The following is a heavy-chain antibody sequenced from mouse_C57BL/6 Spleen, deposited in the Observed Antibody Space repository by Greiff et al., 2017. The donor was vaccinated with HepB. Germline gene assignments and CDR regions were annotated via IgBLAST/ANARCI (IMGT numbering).Heavy chain of an antibody. J-gene: IGHJ4*01. CDR3: ARIYYYGSSYAMDY. CDR2: INPNNGVT. CDR1: GYTFTDYN. D-gene: IGHD1-1*01. Sequence: EVQLQQSGPELVKPGASVKMSCKASGYTFTDYNMHWVKQSHGKSLEWIGYINPNNGVTSYNQKFKGKATLTVNKSSSTAYMELRSLTSEDSAVYYCARIYYYGSSYAMDYWGQGTSVTVSS. V-gene: IGHV1-22*01.